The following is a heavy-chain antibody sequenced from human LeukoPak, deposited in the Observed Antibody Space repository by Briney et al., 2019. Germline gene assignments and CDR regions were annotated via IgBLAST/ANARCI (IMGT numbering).Heavy chain of an antibody. CDR1: GGSFSGYY. Sequence: SEXLSLTCAVYGGSFSGYYWSWIRQPPGKGLEWIGEINHSGSTNYNPSLTSRVNISVETSKNQFSLKLSSLTAADTAVYYCARRSRGYCSGGSCYPTYNWFDPWGQGTLVTVSS. CDR3: ARRSRGYCSGGSCYPTYNWFDP. J-gene: IGHJ5*02. CDR2: INHSGST. D-gene: IGHD2-15*01. V-gene: IGHV4-34*01.